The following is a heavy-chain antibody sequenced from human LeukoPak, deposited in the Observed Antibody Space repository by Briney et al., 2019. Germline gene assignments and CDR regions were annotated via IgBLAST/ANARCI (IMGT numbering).Heavy chain of an antibody. CDR2: ISPYSGNT. Sequence: GASVKVSCKASGYTFTNYGISWVRQAPGQRLEWMGWISPYSGNTNYAQKFQGRVTLTTDTSTNTAYLELRSLRSDDTAVYYCARDWSTSGSYIPWGQGTLVTVSS. V-gene: IGHV1-18*04. J-gene: IGHJ4*02. D-gene: IGHD3-10*01. CDR1: GYTFTNYG. CDR3: ARDWSTSGSYIP.